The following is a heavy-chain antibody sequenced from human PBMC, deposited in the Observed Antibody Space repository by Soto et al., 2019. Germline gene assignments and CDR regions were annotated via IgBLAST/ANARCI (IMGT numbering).Heavy chain of an antibody. Sequence: SETLSLTCAVYGGSFSGYFWTWIRQPPGKGLEWIGEINHSGGTNYNPSLKSRVTISVDTSENQFSLRLTSVTAADTAVYYCVRGQWLPRGEYWGQGTLVTVSS. CDR2: INHSGGT. CDR3: VRGQWLPRGEY. D-gene: IGHD6-19*01. J-gene: IGHJ4*02. V-gene: IGHV4-34*01. CDR1: GGSFSGYF.